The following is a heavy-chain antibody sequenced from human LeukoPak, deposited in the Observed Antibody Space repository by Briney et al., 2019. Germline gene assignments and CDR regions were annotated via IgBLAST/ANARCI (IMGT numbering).Heavy chain of an antibody. CDR1: GFTFSDFA. Sequence: GGSLRLSCAASGFTFSDFAMSWVRQAPGKGLEWVSTIGGSRGSTYYADSVKGRFTISRDNSKHTLYLQMNSLRAEDTAVYYCARGRGRRTYNWFDPWGQGTLVTVSS. J-gene: IGHJ5*02. CDR3: ARGRGRRTYNWFDP. CDR2: IGGSRGST. V-gene: IGHV3-23*01.